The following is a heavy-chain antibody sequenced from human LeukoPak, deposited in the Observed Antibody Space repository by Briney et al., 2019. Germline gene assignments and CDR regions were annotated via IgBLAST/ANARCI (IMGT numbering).Heavy chain of an antibody. D-gene: IGHD5-18*01. CDR2: ISYDGSNK. CDR3: AKDLRYSYAHATRYYGMDV. V-gene: IGHV3-30*18. CDR1: GFTFSSYG. Sequence: PGGSLRLSCAASGFTFSSYGMHWVRQAPGKGLEWVAVISYDGSNKYYADSVKGRFTISRDNSKNTLYLQMNSLRAEDTAVYYCAKDLRYSYAHATRYYGMDVWGQGTTVTVSS. J-gene: IGHJ6*02.